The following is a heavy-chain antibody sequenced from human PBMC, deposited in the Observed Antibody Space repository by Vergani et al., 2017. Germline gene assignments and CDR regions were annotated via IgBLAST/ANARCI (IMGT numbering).Heavy chain of an antibody. CDR2: ISWNSGSI. V-gene: IGHV3-9*01. D-gene: IGHD6-13*01. J-gene: IGHJ4*02. CDR3: AIQGAAAADY. Sequence: EVQLVESGGGLVQPGRSLRLSCAASGFTFDDYAMHWVRQAPGKGLEWVSGISWNSGSIGYADSVKGRFTISRDNAKNSLYLQMNSLRAEDTAVYYCAIQGAAAADYWGQGTLVTVSS. CDR1: GFTFDDYA.